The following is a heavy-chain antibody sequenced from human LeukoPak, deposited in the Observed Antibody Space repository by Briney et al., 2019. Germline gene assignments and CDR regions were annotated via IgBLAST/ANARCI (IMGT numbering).Heavy chain of an antibody. V-gene: IGHV5-51*01. CDR3: ARRSSSWYGAFDI. D-gene: IGHD6-13*01. J-gene: IGHJ3*02. Sequence: GESLKISCKGSGYSFTSYWIGWVRQLPGKGLEWMGIIYPGDSDTRYSPSFQGQVTISADKSISTAYLQWSSLKASDTAMYYCARRSSSWYGAFDIWGQGTMVTVSS. CDR1: GYSFTSYW. CDR2: IYPGDSDT.